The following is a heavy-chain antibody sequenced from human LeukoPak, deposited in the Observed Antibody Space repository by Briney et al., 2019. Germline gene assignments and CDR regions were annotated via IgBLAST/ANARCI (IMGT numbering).Heavy chain of an antibody. D-gene: IGHD6-13*01. CDR3: ARGEYSSSRGYWFDP. CDR2: IYTSGST. J-gene: IGHJ5*02. V-gene: IGHV4-61*02. Sequence: SQTLALTRTVSGGSISSGSYYWSWIRQPAGKGLEWIGRIYTSGSTNYNPSLKSRVTISVDTSKNQFSLKLSSVTAADTAVYYCARGEYSSSRGYWFDPWGQGTLVTVSS. CDR1: GGSISSGSYY.